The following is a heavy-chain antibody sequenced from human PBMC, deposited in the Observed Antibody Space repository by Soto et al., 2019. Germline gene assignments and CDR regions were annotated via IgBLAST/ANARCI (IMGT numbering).Heavy chain of an antibody. Sequence: GXSVKVSCKASGYTFTCYYMHWVRQAPGQGLEWMGWINPNSGGTNYAQKFQGRVTMTRDTSISTAYMELSRLRSDDTAVYYCARVRLLLAMDAFDIWGQGPMVTVSS. J-gene: IGHJ3*02. CDR3: ARVRLLLAMDAFDI. CDR1: GYTFTCYY. CDR2: INPNSGGT. D-gene: IGHD5-18*01. V-gene: IGHV1-2*02.